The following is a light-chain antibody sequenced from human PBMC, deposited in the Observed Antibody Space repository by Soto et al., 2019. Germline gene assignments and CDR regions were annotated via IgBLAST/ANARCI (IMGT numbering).Light chain of an antibody. CDR2: KAS. CDR3: QQYNDNWT. CDR1: QSISSW. J-gene: IGKJ1*01. Sequence: DIQMTQSPSTLSASVGDRVTITCRASQSISSWLGWYQQKPGKAPKLLLYKASTLQSGVPSRFSGSGSGTEFTLAISSLQPDDSATDYCQQYNDNWTFGQGTKVEIK. V-gene: IGKV1-5*03.